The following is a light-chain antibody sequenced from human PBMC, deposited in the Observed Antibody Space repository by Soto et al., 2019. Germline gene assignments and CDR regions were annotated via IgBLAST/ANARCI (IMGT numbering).Light chain of an antibody. CDR3: LQEYTYPQT. CDR2: AAS. V-gene: IGKV1-6*01. Sequence: AIQMTQSPSTLSASVGDRVTITCRASQGIRNNLGWYQQKPGKAPKLLIYAASSLQSGVPSRFSGSGSDTDFTLTISSLQPEDFATYYCLQEYTYPQTFGQGTKVEIK. CDR1: QGIRNN. J-gene: IGKJ1*01.